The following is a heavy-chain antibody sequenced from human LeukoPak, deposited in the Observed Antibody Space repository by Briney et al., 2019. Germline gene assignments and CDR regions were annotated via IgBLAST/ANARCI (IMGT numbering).Heavy chain of an antibody. D-gene: IGHD3-10*01. CDR1: GFTFSDYY. V-gene: IGHV3-11*06. CDR2: ISSSSSYT. Sequence: GGSLRLSCAASGFTFSDYYMSWIRQAPGKGLEWVSYISSSSSYTNYADSVKGQFTISRDNAKNSLYLQMNSLRAEDTAVYYCARDLYGSGSYSNYYYGMDVWGKGTTVTVSS. J-gene: IGHJ6*04. CDR3: ARDLYGSGSYSNYYYGMDV.